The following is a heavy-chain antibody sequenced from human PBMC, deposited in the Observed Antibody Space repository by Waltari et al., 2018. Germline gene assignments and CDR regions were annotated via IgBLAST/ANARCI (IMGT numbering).Heavy chain of an antibody. CDR3: ARETVAGALDY. CDR1: GFIFTDYY. D-gene: IGHD6-19*01. V-gene: IGHV1-2*06. Sequence: QVQLVQSGAEVKKPGASAKVSCKASGFIFTDYYIHWVRQAPGQGLEWMGRIDPNGGGTHYGQKFQGRVTMSRDSSIRTAYMELNRVTSDDTAVYYCARETVAGALDYWGQGTPVTVSS. J-gene: IGHJ4*02. CDR2: IDPNGGGT.